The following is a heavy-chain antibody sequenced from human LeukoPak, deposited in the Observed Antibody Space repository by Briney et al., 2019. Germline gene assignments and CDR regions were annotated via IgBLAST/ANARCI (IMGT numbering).Heavy chain of an antibody. V-gene: IGHV3-74*01. J-gene: IGHJ5*02. D-gene: IGHD2-15*01. CDR2: INSDGSST. Sequence: GGSLRLSCAASGFTFSSYWMHWVRQAPGKGLVWVSRINSDGSSTSYADPVKGRFTISRDNAKNTLYLQMNSLRAEDTAVYYCARATRYCSGGSCYSNWFDPWGQGTLVTVSS. CDR3: ARATRYCSGGSCYSNWFDP. CDR1: GFTFSSYW.